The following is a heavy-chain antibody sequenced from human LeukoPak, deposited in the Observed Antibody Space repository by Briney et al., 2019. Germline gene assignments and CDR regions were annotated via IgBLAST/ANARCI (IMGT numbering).Heavy chain of an antibody. CDR2: ISSSGGSA. J-gene: IGHJ4*02. CDR1: GFTFSNYA. V-gene: IGHV3-23*01. Sequence: GGSLRLSCAASGFTFSNYAMNWVRQAPGKGLEWVSTISSSGGSAFYADSLKGRFTISRDNSKNTLYLQMNSLRAGDTALYYCAMNTPLAYWGQGTLVTVSS. D-gene: IGHD5-18*01. CDR3: AMNTPLAY.